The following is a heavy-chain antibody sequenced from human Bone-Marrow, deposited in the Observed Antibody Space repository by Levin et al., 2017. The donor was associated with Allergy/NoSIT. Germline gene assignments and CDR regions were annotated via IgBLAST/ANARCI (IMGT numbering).Heavy chain of an antibody. J-gene: IGHJ4*02. CDR2: IYPTDSHA. Sequence: AGGSLRLSCKASGSSFANHWIAWVRQVPGKGLEWMGIIYPTDSHATYSPSFQGQVTMSADKTTSTAYLQWSSLKASDTAMYYCARRGGSGWVFYFDHWGQGTLVAVSS. CDR1: GSSFANHW. CDR3: ARRGGSGWVFYFDH. V-gene: IGHV5-51*01. D-gene: IGHD6-19*01.